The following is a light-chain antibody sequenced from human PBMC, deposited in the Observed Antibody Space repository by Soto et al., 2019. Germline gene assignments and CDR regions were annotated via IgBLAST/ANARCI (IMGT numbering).Light chain of an antibody. V-gene: IGLV7-46*01. CDR2: DTS. CDR1: TGPVTSGHY. CDR3: LVSPGGVRM. J-gene: IGLJ7*01. Sequence: QAVVTQEPSLTVSPGGTVTLTCGSSTGPVTSGHYPYWFQQKPGQAPRTLIYDTSNRHSWTPARFSGSLLGGRAALTLSGAQPEDESDYYCLVSPGGVRMFGGGTQLTVL.